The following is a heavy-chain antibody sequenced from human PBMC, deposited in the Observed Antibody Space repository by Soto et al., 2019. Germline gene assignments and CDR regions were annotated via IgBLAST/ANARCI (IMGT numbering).Heavy chain of an antibody. Sequence: QVQLVESGGGVVQPGRSLRLSCAASGFTFSSYGMPWVRQAPGKGLEWVAVITYDGSNKYYVDSVKGRFTISRDNSKNTLYLQMNSLRAEDTAVYYCAKDGLRFLEWLSYFDYWGQGTLVTVSS. V-gene: IGHV3-30*18. D-gene: IGHD3-3*01. CDR3: AKDGLRFLEWLSYFDY. CDR1: GFTFSSYG. J-gene: IGHJ4*02. CDR2: ITYDGSNK.